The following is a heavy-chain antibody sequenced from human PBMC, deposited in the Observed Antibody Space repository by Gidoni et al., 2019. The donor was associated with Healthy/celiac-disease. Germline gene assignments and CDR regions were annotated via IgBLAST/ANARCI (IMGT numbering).Heavy chain of an antibody. V-gene: IGHV3-30*03. Sequence: QVQLVESGGGVVQPGRSLRLSCPASGFTFSSDGMPWVRQAPGKGLEWVAVISYDGSNKYYADSVKGRFTISRDNSKNTLYLQMNSLRAEDTAVYYCVRFGELPLSVKPYYYGMDVWGQGTTVTVSS. J-gene: IGHJ6*02. CDR1: GFTFSSDG. D-gene: IGHD3-10*01. CDR3: VRFGELPLSVKPYYYGMDV. CDR2: ISYDGSNK.